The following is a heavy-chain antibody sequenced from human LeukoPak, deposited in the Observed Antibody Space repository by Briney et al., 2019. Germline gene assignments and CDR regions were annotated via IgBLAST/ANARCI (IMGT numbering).Heavy chain of an antibody. J-gene: IGHJ5*02. CDR2: ISGSGATT. D-gene: IGHD3-3*01. Sequence: GGSLRLSCAASGFTFSSYTMSWVRQAPGKGLEWVSAISGSGATTYYADSVEGRFTISRDNSKITLYLHMNSLRAEDTAVYYCAKEKRPRITIFGVIITNWFDPWGQGTLVTVSS. CDR1: GFTFSSYT. CDR3: AKEKRPRITIFGVIITNWFDP. V-gene: IGHV3-23*01.